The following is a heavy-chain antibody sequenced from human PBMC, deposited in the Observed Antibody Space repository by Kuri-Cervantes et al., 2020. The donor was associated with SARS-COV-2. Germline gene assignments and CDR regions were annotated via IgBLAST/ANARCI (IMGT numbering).Heavy chain of an antibody. CDR1: GFTFSSYA. CDR2: ISGSGGST. D-gene: IGHD2-2*01. V-gene: IGHV3-23*01. J-gene: IGHJ4*02. Sequence: GGSLSLSCAASGFTFSSYAMSWVRQAPGKGLEWVSAISGSGGSTYYADSVKGRFTISRDNSKNTLYLQMNSLRAEDTAVYYCARATPGLVVVPAAIPNWGQGTLVTDSS. CDR3: ARATPGLVVVPAAIPN.